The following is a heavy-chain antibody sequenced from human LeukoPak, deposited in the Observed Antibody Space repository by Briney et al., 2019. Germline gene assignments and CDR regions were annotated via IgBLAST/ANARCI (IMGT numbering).Heavy chain of an antibody. V-gene: IGHV1-2*02. J-gene: IGHJ4*02. CDR1: GYTFTGYY. D-gene: IGHD2-21*02. Sequence: ASVKVSCKASGYTFTGYYMHWVRQAPGQGLEWMGWINPNSGGTNYAQKFQGRVTMTRDTSISTAYMELSRLRSDDTAAYYCATEHIVVVTAIEIDYWGQGTLVTVSS. CDR3: ATEHIVVVTAIEIDY. CDR2: INPNSGGT.